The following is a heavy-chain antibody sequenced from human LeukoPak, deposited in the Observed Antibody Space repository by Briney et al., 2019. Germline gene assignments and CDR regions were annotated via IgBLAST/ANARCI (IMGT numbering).Heavy chain of an antibody. CDR1: GFTFSSYW. J-gene: IGHJ4*02. CDR2: IFSKSEGGTT. V-gene: IGHV3-15*01. Sequence: GGSLRLSCAASGFTFSSYWMSWVRQAPGKGLEWVGRIFSKSEGGTTDYAAPAKGRFTISRDDSKNTVYLQMNSLKSEDTAVYYCTTDPRDWGQGTLVTVSS. CDR3: TTDPRD. D-gene: IGHD3-10*01.